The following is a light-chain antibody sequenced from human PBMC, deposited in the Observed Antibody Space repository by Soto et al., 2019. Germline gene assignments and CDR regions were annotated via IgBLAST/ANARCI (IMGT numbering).Light chain of an antibody. CDR1: QSISRN. Sequence: DIQMTQSPSSLSASVGDRVTITCRASQSISRNLNWFQQEPGKAPKLLIYTASSLQGGVPSRFSGSGSGTDFTLSVSSLQPEDFATYYCQQSYSTPPTFGQGTKLEIK. CDR2: TAS. V-gene: IGKV1-39*01. CDR3: QQSYSTPPT. J-gene: IGKJ2*01.